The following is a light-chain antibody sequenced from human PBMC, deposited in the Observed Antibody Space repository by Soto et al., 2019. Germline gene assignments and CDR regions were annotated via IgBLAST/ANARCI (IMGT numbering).Light chain of an antibody. CDR3: QQYNNWPPRGT. CDR1: QSVSSN. Sequence: EIVMTQSPATLSVSPGERATLSCRASQSVSSNLAWYQQKPGQAPRLLIYGASTRATGIPARFSGSGSGTEFPLTISSLPSEDFAVYYCQQYNNWPPRGTFGQGTKVEIK. J-gene: IGKJ1*01. CDR2: GAS. V-gene: IGKV3-15*01.